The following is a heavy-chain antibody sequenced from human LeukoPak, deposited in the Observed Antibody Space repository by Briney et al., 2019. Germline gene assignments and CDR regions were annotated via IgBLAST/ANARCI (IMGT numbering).Heavy chain of an antibody. D-gene: IGHD7-27*01. CDR3: VKDEDWGFGS. Sequence: GGALRLSCAPSGFTFRNDGMHCVRGTPGKGLEWVAFIRSDGSDKSYAASVKGRFPIPRDISRNTLYLQMNGLRAEDTAPYSCVKDEDWGFGSWGQGTPVTVSS. V-gene: IGHV3-30*02. J-gene: IGHJ4*02. CDR1: GFTFRNDG. CDR2: IRSDGSDK.